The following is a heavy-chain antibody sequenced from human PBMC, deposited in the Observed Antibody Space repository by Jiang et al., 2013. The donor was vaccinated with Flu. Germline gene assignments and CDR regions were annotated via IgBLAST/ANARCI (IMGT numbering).Heavy chain of an antibody. CDR1: GYSFTSYY. Sequence: GAEVKKPGASVKVSCKASGYSFTSYYMHWVRQAPGQGLEWMGIINPSGGSTSYAQKFQGRVTMTRDTSTSTVYMGLSSLRSEDTAVYYCARPYYYDSSGYYYFDYWGQGTLVTVSS. CDR3: ARPYYYDSSGYYYFDY. V-gene: IGHV1-46*03. CDR2: INPSGGST. J-gene: IGHJ4*02. D-gene: IGHD3-22*01.